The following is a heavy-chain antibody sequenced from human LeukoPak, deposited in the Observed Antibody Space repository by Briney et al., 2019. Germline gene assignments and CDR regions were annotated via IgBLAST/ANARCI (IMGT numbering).Heavy chain of an antibody. J-gene: IGHJ4*02. Sequence: SETLSLTCTVSGGSISSYYWSWIRQPPGKGLEWIGYIYYSGSTYYNPSLKSRVTISVDTSKNQFSLKVNSVTAADTAVYYCAREGAAAGLGHFDYWGQGTLVTVSS. CDR2: IYYSGST. D-gene: IGHD6-13*01. CDR3: AREGAAAGLGHFDY. V-gene: IGHV4-59*01. CDR1: GGSISSYY.